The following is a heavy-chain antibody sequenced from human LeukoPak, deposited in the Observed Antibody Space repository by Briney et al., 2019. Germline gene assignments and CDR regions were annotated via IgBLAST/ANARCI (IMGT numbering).Heavy chain of an antibody. CDR2: INPSGGST. V-gene: IGHV1-46*01. CDR3: ARDRGKAPGLDGYTDYWYFDL. Sequence: GASVKVSCKASGYTFTGYYLHWVRQAPGQGLEWMGIINPSGGSTSYAQKFQGRVTMTRDMSTSTVYMELSSLRSEDTAVYYCARDRGKAPGLDGYTDYWYFDLWGRGTLVTVSS. CDR1: GYTFTGYY. J-gene: IGHJ2*01. D-gene: IGHD5-24*01.